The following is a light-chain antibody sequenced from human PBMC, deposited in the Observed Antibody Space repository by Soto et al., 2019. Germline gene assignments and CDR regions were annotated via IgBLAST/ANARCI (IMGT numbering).Light chain of an antibody. Sequence: DVVMTQSPLSLSVTLGQPASISCRSSQGLVYSDGNTFLNWFHQRPGQSPRRLIYQVSKRDSGVPDRFSGSGSGTDYTLTISRVEAEDVGIYYCVQGTHWPWTFGQGTQVEIK. CDR1: QGLVYSDGNTF. CDR3: VQGTHWPWT. J-gene: IGKJ1*01. CDR2: QVS. V-gene: IGKV2-30*01.